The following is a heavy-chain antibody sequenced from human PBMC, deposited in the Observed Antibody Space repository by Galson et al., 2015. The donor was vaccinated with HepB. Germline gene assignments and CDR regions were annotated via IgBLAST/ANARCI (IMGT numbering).Heavy chain of an antibody. V-gene: IGHV3-74*01. CDR2: TNSDGSST. Sequence: SLRLSCAASGFTLSSYWMHWVRQAPGKGLVWVSRTNSDGSSTTYADSVKGRFTISRDNAKNTLYLQMNSLRAEDTAVYYCATEAGGHYQYYGMDVWGQGTTVTVSS. CDR1: GFTLSSYW. CDR3: ATEAGGHYQYYGMDV. J-gene: IGHJ6*02. D-gene: IGHD3-3*01.